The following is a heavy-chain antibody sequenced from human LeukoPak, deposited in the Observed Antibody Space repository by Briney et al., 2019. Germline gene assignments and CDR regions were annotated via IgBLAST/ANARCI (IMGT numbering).Heavy chain of an antibody. J-gene: IGHJ5*02. CDR2: IIPIFGTA. D-gene: IGHD6-6*01. V-gene: IGHV1-69*13. CDR3: ARGPGIAARPDWFDP. Sequence: SVKVSCKASGGTFSSYAISWVRQAPGQGLEWMGGIIPIFGTANYAQKFQGRVTITADESTSTAYTELSSLRSEDTAVYYCARGPGIAARPDWFDPWGQGTLVTVSS. CDR1: GGTFSSYA.